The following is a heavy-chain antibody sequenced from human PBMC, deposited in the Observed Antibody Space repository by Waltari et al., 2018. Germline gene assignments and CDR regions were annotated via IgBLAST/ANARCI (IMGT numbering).Heavy chain of an antibody. CDR3: ARALPHYGDYDY. CDR1: GGSFSRYY. D-gene: IGHD4-17*01. V-gene: IGHV4-34*01. CDR2: INHSGST. J-gene: IGHJ4*02. Sequence: VQLQQWGAGLLKPSETLSLTCAVYGGSFSRYYRSRTRQPPGKGLEWIGEINHSGSTNYNPSLKSRVTISVDTSTNQFSLKLSSVTAADTAVYYCARALPHYGDYDYWGQGTLVTVS.